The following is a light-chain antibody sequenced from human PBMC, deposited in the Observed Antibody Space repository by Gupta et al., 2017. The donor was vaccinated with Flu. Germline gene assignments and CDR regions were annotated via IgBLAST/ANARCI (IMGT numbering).Light chain of an antibody. CDR3: QQYGSSPHT. J-gene: IGKJ2*01. Sequence: EIVLTQSPGTLSLSPGERATLSCRASQSVSSSYLAWYQQKPGQAPRLLIYGASSRATGIPDRFSGSGSGTXFTLTIXRLEPEDFAVYYCQQYGSSPHTFGXGTKLEIK. CDR2: GAS. CDR1: QSVSSSY. V-gene: IGKV3-20*01.